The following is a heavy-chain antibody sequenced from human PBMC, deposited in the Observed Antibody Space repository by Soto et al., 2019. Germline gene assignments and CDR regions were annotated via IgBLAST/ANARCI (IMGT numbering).Heavy chain of an antibody. CDR2: IYYSGST. CDR3: ARRPRGVSGSYYDY. J-gene: IGHJ4*02. V-gene: IGHV4-59*01. Sequence: SEALSLNCTVAVGSISSYYWSWIRQPPGKGLEWIGYIYYSGSTNYNPSLKSRVTISVDTSKNQFSLKLSSVTAADTAMYYCARRPRGVSGSYYDYWGQGTLVTVSS. CDR1: VGSISSYY. D-gene: IGHD1-26*01.